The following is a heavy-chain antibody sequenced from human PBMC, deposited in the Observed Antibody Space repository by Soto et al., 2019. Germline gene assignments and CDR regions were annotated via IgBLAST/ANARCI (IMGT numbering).Heavy chain of an antibody. V-gene: IGHV4-59*01. D-gene: IGHD4-4*01. CDR3: AREYSSFED. J-gene: IGHJ4*02. CDR2: INYSGST. Sequence: QVQLQESGPGLVKPSETLSLTCIVSGGSISIYYWHWIRQPPGKGLEWIGYINYSGSTSYNPSLKSRVTISVDTSKNQFSLKLTSVTAADTSLYYCAREYSSFEDSGQGTLVTVS. CDR1: GGSISIYY.